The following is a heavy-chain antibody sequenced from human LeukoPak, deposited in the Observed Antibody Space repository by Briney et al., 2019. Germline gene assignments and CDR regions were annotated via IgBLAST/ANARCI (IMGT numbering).Heavy chain of an antibody. CDR2: ISGSGGST. CDR3: AKDGPPYYYDSSGYYVIY. V-gene: IGHV3-23*01. J-gene: IGHJ4*02. D-gene: IGHD3-22*01. CDR1: GFTFSSYDTYA. Sequence: PGGSLRLSCVASGFTFSSYDTYAMSWVRQGPGKGLEWLSAISGSGGSTYYADSVKGRFTISRDNSKNTLYLQMNSLRAEDTAVYYCAKDGPPYYYDSSGYYVIYWGQGTLVTVSS.